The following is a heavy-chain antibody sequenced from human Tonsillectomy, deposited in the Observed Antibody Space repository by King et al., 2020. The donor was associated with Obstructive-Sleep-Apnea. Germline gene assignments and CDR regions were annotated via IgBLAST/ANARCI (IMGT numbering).Heavy chain of an antibody. V-gene: IGHV4-39*07. CDR2: IYYSAST. Sequence: QLQESGPGLVRPSETLSLTCTVSGGSISSRSYYWGWIRQPPGKGLEWVGSIYYSASTNYNPSLKSRVTISVDTSKNQFSLRLSSVTAADTAVYYCAREGRYTGYDFDWGQGTLVTVSS. D-gene: IGHD5-12*01. CDR3: AREGRYTGYDFD. CDR1: GGSISSRSYY. J-gene: IGHJ4*02.